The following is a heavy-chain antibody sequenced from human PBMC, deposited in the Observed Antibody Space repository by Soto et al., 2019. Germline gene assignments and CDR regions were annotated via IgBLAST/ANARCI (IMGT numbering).Heavy chain of an antibody. CDR1: GYTFTSYG. J-gene: IGHJ4*02. V-gene: IGHV1-18*04. CDR2: ISAYNGNT. CDR3: ARGQGSGWYPTDY. Sequence: QVQLVQSGAEVKKPGASVKVSCKASGYTFTSYGISWVRQAPGQGLQWMGWISAYNGNTNYAQKLQGRVTMTTDKSTGTAYMELRSLTFNDTAVYYCARGQGSGWYPTDYWGQGTLVTVSS. D-gene: IGHD6-19*01.